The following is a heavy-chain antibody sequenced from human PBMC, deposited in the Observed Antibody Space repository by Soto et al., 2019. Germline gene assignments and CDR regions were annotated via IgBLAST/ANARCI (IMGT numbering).Heavy chain of an antibody. J-gene: IGHJ4*02. CDR1: GDSISNNH. CDR2: IYYSGST. V-gene: IGHV4-59*08. CDR3: ARVRREFDTSGPVDY. D-gene: IGHD3-10*01. Sequence: SETLSLTCTVSGDSISNNHWSWIRQPPGKGLEWIGYIYYSGSTNYNPSLKSRVTISVDTSKNQFSLKLSSVTAADTAVYYCARVRREFDTSGPVDYWGQGTLVTVSS.